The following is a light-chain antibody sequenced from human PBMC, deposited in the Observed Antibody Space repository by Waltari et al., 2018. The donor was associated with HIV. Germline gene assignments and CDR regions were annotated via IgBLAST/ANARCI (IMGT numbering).Light chain of an antibody. Sequence: QSALTQPASVSGSPGQSITISCTGTSSAVGGYNSVSWYQQHPGKAPKLMIYEVSNRPSGVSNRFSGSKSGNTASLTISGLQAEDEADYYCSSYTSSSTLVVFGGGTKLTVL. J-gene: IGLJ2*01. CDR2: EVS. CDR3: SSYTSSSTLVV. V-gene: IGLV2-14*01. CDR1: SSAVGGYNS.